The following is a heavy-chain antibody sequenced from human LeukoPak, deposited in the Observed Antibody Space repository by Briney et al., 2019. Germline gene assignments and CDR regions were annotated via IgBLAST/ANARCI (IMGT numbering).Heavy chain of an antibody. J-gene: IGHJ4*02. CDR2: INPSGGSS. Sequence: ASVKVPCRASGYTFINYYIHWVRQAPGQGLEWMGTINPSGGSSNYAQKFQGRVTMTRDTSTNTVYMELSSLRSEDTAVYYCARDGDILTGYYPFDYWGQGTLVTVSS. CDR3: ARDGDILTGYYPFDY. CDR1: GYTFINYY. V-gene: IGHV1-46*01. D-gene: IGHD3-9*01.